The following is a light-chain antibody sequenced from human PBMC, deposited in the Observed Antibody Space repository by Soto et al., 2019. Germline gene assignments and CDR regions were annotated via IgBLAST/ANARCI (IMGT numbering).Light chain of an antibody. J-gene: IGKJ2*01. Sequence: EIVMTQSPATLSVSPGERATLSCRASQSVSSNLAWYQQKPGQAPRLLIYGASTRATGIPARFSGSGSGTEFTLTISSLLSEDFSVYYCQQYNNWPPYTFGQGTKLEI. CDR1: QSVSSN. CDR3: QQYNNWPPYT. CDR2: GAS. V-gene: IGKV3-15*01.